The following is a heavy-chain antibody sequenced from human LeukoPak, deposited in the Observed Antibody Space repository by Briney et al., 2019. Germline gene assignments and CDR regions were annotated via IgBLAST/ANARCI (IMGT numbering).Heavy chain of an antibody. CDR3: ARHRFFDY. V-gene: IGHV4-34*01. Sequence: SETLSLTCAVYGGSFTNYYWSWIRQPPGKGLEWIGEINHSGSTNYNPSLKSRVTISVDTSKNQFSLKLSSVTAADTAVYYCARHRFFDYWGQGTLVTVSS. D-gene: IGHD3-3*01. CDR2: INHSGST. CDR1: GGSFTNYY. J-gene: IGHJ4*02.